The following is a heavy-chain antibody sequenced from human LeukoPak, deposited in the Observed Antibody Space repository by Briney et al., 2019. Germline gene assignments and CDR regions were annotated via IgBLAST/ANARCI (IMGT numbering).Heavy chain of an antibody. CDR1: GFIFSDYY. J-gene: IGHJ4*02. CDR2: ISSSGSTI. V-gene: IGHV3-11*01. Sequence: TGGSLRLSCAASGFIFSDYYMSWIRQAPGKGLEWVSYISSSGSTIYYADSVKGRFTISRDNAKDSLYLQINSLRAEDTAVYYCARDPGSGYEEHFDYWGQGTLVTVSS. CDR3: ARDPGSGYEEHFDY. D-gene: IGHD5-12*01.